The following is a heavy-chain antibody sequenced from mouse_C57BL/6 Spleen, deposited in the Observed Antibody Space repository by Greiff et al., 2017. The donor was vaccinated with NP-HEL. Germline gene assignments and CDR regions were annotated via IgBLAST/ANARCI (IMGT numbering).Heavy chain of an antibody. J-gene: IGHJ1*03. D-gene: IGHD3-2*02. CDR3: ARHEEGYYHPLWYFDV. CDR1: GYTFTEYT. CDR2: FYPGSGSI. V-gene: IGHV1-62-2*01. Sequence: VQLQQSGAELVKPGASVKLSCKASGYTFTEYTIHWVKQRSGQGLEWIGWFYPGSGSIKYNEKFRDKATLTADKSSSTVYMELSRLTSEDSAVYFCARHEEGYYHPLWYFDVWGTGTTVTVSS.